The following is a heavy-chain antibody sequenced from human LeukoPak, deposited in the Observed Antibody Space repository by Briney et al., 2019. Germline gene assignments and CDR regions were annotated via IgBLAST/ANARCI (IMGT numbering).Heavy chain of an antibody. J-gene: IGHJ1*01. CDR3: ARDLRPANL. CDR2: IHPGSGNT. CDR1: GYTFTDHF. D-gene: IGHD1-7*01. Sequence: ASVNVSCKASGYTFTDHFIHWVRQAPGQGLEYMGWIHPGSGNTKYAQMFQGRVTLTRDTSVYTTYMELSSLRSDDTAVYYCARDLRPANLWGQGTLVTVSS. V-gene: IGHV1-2*02.